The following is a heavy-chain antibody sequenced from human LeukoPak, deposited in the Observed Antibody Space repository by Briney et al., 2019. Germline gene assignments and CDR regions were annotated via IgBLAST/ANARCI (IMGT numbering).Heavy chain of an antibody. J-gene: IGHJ5*02. Sequence: SQTLSLTCTVSGGSISSGGYYWSWIRQHPGKGLEWIGYIYYSGSTYYNPSLKSRVTISVDTSKNQFSLKLSSVTAADTAVYYCAGSYYNLNWFDPWGQGTLVTVLS. CDR1: GGSISSGGYY. CDR3: AGSYYNLNWFDP. V-gene: IGHV4-31*03. CDR2: IYYSGST. D-gene: IGHD3-10*01.